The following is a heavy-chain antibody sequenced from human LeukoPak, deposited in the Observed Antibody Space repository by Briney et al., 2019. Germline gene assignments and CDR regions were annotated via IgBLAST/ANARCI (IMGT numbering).Heavy chain of an antibody. Sequence: PGGSLRLSCAASGFTFSSYAMNWVRQAPGKGLEWVSTISNSGGGTDYADSVKGRFTISRDNSKNTLYLQMNSLRGEDTAVYYCAKDPPRRRAIVDAFDIWGQGTMVTVSS. D-gene: IGHD3-22*01. CDR1: GFTFSSYA. V-gene: IGHV3-23*01. J-gene: IGHJ3*02. CDR3: AKDPPRRRAIVDAFDI. CDR2: ISNSGGGT.